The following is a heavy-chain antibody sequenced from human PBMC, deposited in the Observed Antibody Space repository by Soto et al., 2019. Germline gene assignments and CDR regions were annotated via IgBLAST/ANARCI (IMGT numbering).Heavy chain of an antibody. Sequence: EVQLLESGGGLVEPGGSLRLSCAASGFTFSNFGMSWVRQSLGKGLEWVSVISGSGGGTYYADSVRGRFTTSRDNSKNTLFLQMNSLRAEDTAVYYCAKEKGPNWKFFDYWGQGTLATVFS. CDR1: GFTFSNFG. D-gene: IGHD1-1*01. CDR3: AKEKGPNWKFFDY. CDR2: ISGSGGGT. J-gene: IGHJ4*02. V-gene: IGHV3-23*01.